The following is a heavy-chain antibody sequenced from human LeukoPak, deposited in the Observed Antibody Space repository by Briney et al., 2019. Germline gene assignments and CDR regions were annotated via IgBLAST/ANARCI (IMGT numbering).Heavy chain of an antibody. CDR2: TKHDGSER. V-gene: IGHV3-7*04. CDR1: GFTFTSYW. D-gene: IGHD2-21*02. Sequence: GESLKISCAASGFTFTSYWMTWVRQAPGKGLEWVANTKHDGSERYYVDSVKGRFTISRDNVKNSLFLQMDSLRAEDTAVYYCARGGLYGDYYFDYWGQGTLVTVTS. J-gene: IGHJ4*02. CDR3: ARGGLYGDYYFDY.